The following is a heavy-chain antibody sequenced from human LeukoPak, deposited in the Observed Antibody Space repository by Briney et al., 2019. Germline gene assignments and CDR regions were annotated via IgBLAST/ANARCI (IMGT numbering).Heavy chain of an antibody. V-gene: IGHV1-69*05. CDR2: IIPIFGTA. CDR1: GGTFSSYA. CDR3: ATGVTTVGKYYFDY. J-gene: IGHJ4*02. Sequence: SVKVSCKASGGTFSSYAISWVRQAPGQGLEWMGGIIPIFGTANYAQKFQGRVTITTDESTSTAYMEPSSLRSEDTAVYYCATGVTTVGKYYFDYWGQGTLVTVSS. D-gene: IGHD4-11*01.